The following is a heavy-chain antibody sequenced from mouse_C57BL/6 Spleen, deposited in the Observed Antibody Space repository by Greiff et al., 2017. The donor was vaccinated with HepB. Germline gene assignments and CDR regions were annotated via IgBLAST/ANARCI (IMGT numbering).Heavy chain of an antibody. CDR2: IYPGSGST. Sequence: VQLQQPGAELVKPGASVKMSCKASGYTFTSYWITWVKQRPGQGLEWIGDIYPGSGSTNYNEKFKSKATLTVDTSSSTAYMQLSSLTSEDSAVYYCARSNYDYDAFAYWGQGTLVTVSA. V-gene: IGHV1-55*01. D-gene: IGHD2-4*01. CDR1: GYTFTSYW. CDR3: ARSNYDYDAFAY. J-gene: IGHJ3*01.